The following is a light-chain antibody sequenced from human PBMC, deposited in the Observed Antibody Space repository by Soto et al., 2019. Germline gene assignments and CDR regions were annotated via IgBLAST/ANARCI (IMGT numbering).Light chain of an antibody. CDR3: QQYNAYSHA. Sequence: DIQMTQSPSTLSASVGDRVTITCRASASVSRWLAWYQQKPGRTPKLLISQASTLETGVPSRFSGSGSGTEFTLTISSLQPDDFATYYCQQYNAYSHAFGQGTKVEIK. CDR2: QAS. V-gene: IGKV1-5*03. CDR1: ASVSRW. J-gene: IGKJ1*01.